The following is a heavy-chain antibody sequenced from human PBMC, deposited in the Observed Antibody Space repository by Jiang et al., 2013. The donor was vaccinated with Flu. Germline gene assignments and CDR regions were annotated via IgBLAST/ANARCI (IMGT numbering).Heavy chain of an antibody. J-gene: IGHJ4*02. CDR1: GASISSDY. Sequence: GPGLVKPSEILSLTCTVSGASISSDYWTWVRQFPGKGLEWIGYIFYRGTTRYHTATATNNPSLSSRVTISADTSKNQFSLNLGSVTAADSAVYYCARGGSGEVGLWSGYDVPIGFDYWGREPWSPSPQ. D-gene: IGHD3-3*01. CDR2: IFYRGTTRYHTATA. CDR3: ARGGSGEVGLWSGYDVPIGFDY. V-gene: IGHV4-59*01.